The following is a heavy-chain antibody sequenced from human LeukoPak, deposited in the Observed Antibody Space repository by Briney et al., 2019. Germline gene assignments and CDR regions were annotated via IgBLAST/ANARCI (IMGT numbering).Heavy chain of an antibody. V-gene: IGHV1-2*02. CDR2: INPNSGGT. D-gene: IGHD6-6*01. J-gene: IGHJ6*03. Sequence: GASVKVSCRASGYTFTGYYMHWVRQAPGQGLEWMGWINPNSGGTNYAQKFQGRVTMTRDTSISTAYMELSRLRSDDTAVYYCARDQCSSSFCDMDVWGKGTTVTVSS. CDR3: ARDQCSSSFCDMDV. CDR1: GYTFTGYY.